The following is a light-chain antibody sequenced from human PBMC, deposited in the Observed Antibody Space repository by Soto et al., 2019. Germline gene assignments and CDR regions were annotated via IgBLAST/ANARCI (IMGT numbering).Light chain of an antibody. CDR2: DVS. Sequence: QSALTQPASVSGSPGQSITISCTGTSSDVGVHNSVSWYRQDPGKAPKLMIYDVSNRPSGVSDRFSGSKSGNTASLTISGLQIEDEADYYCSSFTSSVTYVFGPGTKVPV. V-gene: IGLV2-14*01. CDR1: SSDVGVHNS. CDR3: SSFTSSVTYV. J-gene: IGLJ1*01.